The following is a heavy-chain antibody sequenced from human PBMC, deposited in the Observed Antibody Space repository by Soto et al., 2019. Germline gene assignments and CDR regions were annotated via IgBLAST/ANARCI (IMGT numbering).Heavy chain of an antibody. CDR1: GYGFNTNW. CDR2: MYPCDSDT. Sequence: PGESLKISCRGSGYGFNTNWFGCVRQLPGRGLEWVGIMYPCDSDTRYNPSLQGHVTLSVDVTVSTAFLQWRSLETSETGMYFCARLPRDCNKTSGYYADHSGQGTQVTFFS. J-gene: IGHJ4*02. CDR3: ARLPRDCNKTSGYYADH. V-gene: IGHV5-51*01. D-gene: IGHD3-3*01.